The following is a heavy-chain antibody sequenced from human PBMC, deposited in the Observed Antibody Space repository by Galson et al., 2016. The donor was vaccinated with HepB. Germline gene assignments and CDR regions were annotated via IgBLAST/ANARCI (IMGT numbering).Heavy chain of an antibody. CDR1: GFAFSSYD. Sequence: SLRLSCAASGFAFSSYDMNWVRQAPGKGLEWVSIISANGEAAYYTDSVKGRFTISRDNSKNTLFLQMGSLRAEDTAVYYCARRAESALGDFWFFFGMDVWGQGTTVTVSS. D-gene: IGHD3-3*01. CDR2: ISANGEAA. J-gene: IGHJ6*02. V-gene: IGHV3-23*01. CDR3: ARRAESALGDFWFFFGMDV.